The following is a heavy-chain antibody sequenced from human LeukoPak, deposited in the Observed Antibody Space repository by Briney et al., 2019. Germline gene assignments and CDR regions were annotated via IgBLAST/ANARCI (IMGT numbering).Heavy chain of an antibody. CDR2: ISGSGGST. CDR3: AKDLATVDYDFWSGYYALDY. V-gene: IGHV3-23*01. Sequence: GGSLRLSCAASGFTFSSYAMSWVRQAPGKGLEWVSAISGSGGSTYYADFVKGRFTISRDNSKNTLYLQMNSLRAEDTAVYYCAKDLATVDYDFWSGYYALDYWGQGTLVTVSS. D-gene: IGHD3-3*01. J-gene: IGHJ4*02. CDR1: GFTFSSYA.